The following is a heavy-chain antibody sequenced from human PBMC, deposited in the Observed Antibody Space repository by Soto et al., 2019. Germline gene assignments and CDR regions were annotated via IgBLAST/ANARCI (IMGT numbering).Heavy chain of an antibody. CDR2: ISGSGGST. CDR1: GFTFSSYA. V-gene: IGHV3-23*01. CDR3: AKLKGAPRTSKFDY. J-gene: IGHJ4*02. Sequence: VGSLRLSCAASGFTFSSYAMSWVRQAPGKGLEWVSAISGSGGSTYYADSVKGRFTISRDNSKNTLYLQMNSLRAEDTAVYYCAKLKGAPRTSKFDYWGQGTLVPVSS.